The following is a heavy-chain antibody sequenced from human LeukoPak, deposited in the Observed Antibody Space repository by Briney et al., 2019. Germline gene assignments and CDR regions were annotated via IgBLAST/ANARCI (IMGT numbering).Heavy chain of an antibody. J-gene: IGHJ4*02. CDR2: LSYTGKT. D-gene: IGHD2/OR15-2a*01. Sequence: PSETLSLTCNVSSVSVSTSHWNWLRHCPGKGLEWIACLSYTGKTDYNPSLKSRVSISLGSSNNHFSLTLTSVTAADTAVYYCSEGYFEPFDHWGQGILVTVSS. V-gene: IGHV4-59*02. CDR1: SVSVSTSH. CDR3: SEGYFEPFDH.